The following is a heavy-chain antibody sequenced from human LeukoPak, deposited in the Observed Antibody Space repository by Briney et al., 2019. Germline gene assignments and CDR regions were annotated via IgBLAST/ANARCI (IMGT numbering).Heavy chain of an antibody. D-gene: IGHD3-22*01. Sequence: GESLKISCKGSGYSFTSYWIGWVRQMPGKGLEWMGIIYPGDSDTRYSPSFQGQVTISADKSISTAYLQWSGLKASDTAMYYCARHMSSCYYYEDAFDIWGQGTMVTVSS. J-gene: IGHJ3*02. CDR1: GYSFTSYW. CDR3: ARHMSSCYYYEDAFDI. CDR2: IYPGDSDT. V-gene: IGHV5-51*01.